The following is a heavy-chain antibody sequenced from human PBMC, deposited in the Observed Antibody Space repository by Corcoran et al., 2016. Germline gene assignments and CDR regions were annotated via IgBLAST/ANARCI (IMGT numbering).Heavy chain of an antibody. V-gene: IGHV3-33*01. CDR1: GFSFSNYG. CDR3: GRVGHNSGWSWGDY. Sequence: QVQLVESGGGVVQPGRSLRLSCAASGFSFSNYGMHWVRQAPGRGLEWVAVIWHDGSNQYYADSVKGRFTISRDNTKNTVYLQMNSLRVEDTAVYHCGRVGHNSGWSWGDYWGQGTLVTVSS. CDR2: IWHDGSNQ. J-gene: IGHJ4*02. D-gene: IGHD6-19*01.